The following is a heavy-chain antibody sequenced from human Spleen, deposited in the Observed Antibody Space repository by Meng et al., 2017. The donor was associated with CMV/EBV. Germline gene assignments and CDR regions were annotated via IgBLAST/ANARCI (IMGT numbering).Heavy chain of an antibody. CDR1: GFRFSSYG. CDR3: AKDLAVGRIWFDP. D-gene: IGHD4-23*01. V-gene: IGHV3-30*02. CDR2: IRYDGSHK. Sequence: GGSLRLSCAASGFRFSSYGIHWVRQAPGKGLEWVAFIRYDGSHKYYADSVKGRFTISRDDSKSTLYLQMNTLRAEDTAVYYCAKDLAVGRIWFDPWGQGTLVTVSS. J-gene: IGHJ5*02.